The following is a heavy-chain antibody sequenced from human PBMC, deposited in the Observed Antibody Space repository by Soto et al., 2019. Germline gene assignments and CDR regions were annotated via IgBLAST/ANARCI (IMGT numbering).Heavy chain of an antibody. CDR2: INNNSTYR. CDR1: GFTFSDYY. Sequence: PGGSLRLSCAASGFTFSDYYMSWIRQAPGKGLEWVSHINNNSTYRNNADSVKGRFTISRDNAKNTVYLQMNSLRAEDTAVYFCARGPVGMDYFDYWGQGTLVTVSS. D-gene: IGHD1-26*01. V-gene: IGHV3-11*06. CDR3: ARGPVGMDYFDY. J-gene: IGHJ4*02.